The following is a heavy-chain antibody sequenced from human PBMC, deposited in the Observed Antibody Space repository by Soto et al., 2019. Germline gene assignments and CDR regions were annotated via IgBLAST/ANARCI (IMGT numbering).Heavy chain of an antibody. CDR1: GFTFSSYA. CDR2: ISSNGGST. CDR3: AREGYSGYRSHRMFDY. Sequence: EVQLVESGGGLVQPGGSLRLSCAASGFTFSSYAMHWVRQAPGKGLEYVSAISSNGGSTYYANSVKGRFTISRDNSKNTLYLQMGSLRAEDMAVYYCAREGYSGYRSHRMFDYLGQGTLVTVSS. J-gene: IGHJ4*02. D-gene: IGHD5-12*01. V-gene: IGHV3-64*01.